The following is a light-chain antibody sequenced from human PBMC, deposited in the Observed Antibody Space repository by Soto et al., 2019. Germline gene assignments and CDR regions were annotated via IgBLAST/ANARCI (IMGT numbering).Light chain of an antibody. CDR2: DVS. CDR1: SSDVGGYNY. V-gene: IGLV2-14*01. Sequence: QSALTQPASVSGSPGQSITISCTGTSSDVGGYNYVSWYQQHPGKAPKLMIYDVSNRPSVVSNRFSVSKSGNTASLTISGLQAEDEADYYCSSYTSSSTPYVFGTGTKVTVL. CDR3: SSYTSSSTPYV. J-gene: IGLJ1*01.